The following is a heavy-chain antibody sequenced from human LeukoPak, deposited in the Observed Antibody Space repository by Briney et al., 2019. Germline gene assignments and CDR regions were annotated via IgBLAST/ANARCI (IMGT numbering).Heavy chain of an antibody. CDR3: AGGFDSSKMAY. Sequence: SETLSLTCSVSGGSISSGSHYWGWIRQHPGKGLEWIGCIYDRRFNYYNPSLLSRVSISVDSSESQLSLKLNSVTAADTAVYYCAGGFDSSKMAYWGQGTLVTVSS. J-gene: IGHJ4*02. CDR2: IYDRRFN. D-gene: IGHD5-24*01. V-gene: IGHV4-31*03. CDR1: GGSISSGSHY.